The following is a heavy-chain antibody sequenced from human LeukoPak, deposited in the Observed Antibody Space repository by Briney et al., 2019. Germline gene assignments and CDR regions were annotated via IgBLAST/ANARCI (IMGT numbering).Heavy chain of an antibody. Sequence: GGSLRLSCAASGFAFDDYTMHWVRQVPGKGLEWVSVIDGDSSSAYYADSVKGRFTISRDNNKNFLYLEMNSLRSEDTAFYYCTKGGYDILSGEYDIDYWGQGTLVTVSS. D-gene: IGHD3-9*01. CDR3: TKGGYDILSGEYDIDY. CDR2: IDGDSSSA. CDR1: GFAFDDYT. J-gene: IGHJ4*02. V-gene: IGHV3-43*01.